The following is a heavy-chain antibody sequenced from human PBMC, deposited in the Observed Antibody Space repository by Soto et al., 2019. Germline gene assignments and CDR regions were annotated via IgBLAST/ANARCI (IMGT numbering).Heavy chain of an antibody. J-gene: IGHJ4*02. CDR3: ARDKITGLFVY. D-gene: IGHD2-8*02. CDR1: GGSISSGGYS. V-gene: IGHV4-30-2*01. CDR2: IYHSGST. Sequence: SETLSLTCAVSGGSISSGGYSWSWIRQPPGKGLEWIGYIYHSGSTYYNPSLKSRVTISVDRSKNQFSLKLTSVTAADTAVYYCARDKITGLFVYWGQGTLVTVSS.